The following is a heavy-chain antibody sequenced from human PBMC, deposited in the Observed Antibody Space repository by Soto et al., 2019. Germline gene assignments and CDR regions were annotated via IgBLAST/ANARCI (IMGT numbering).Heavy chain of an antibody. Sequence: GSVKVCCKASGYPFSDYSIHLVRQAPGQGLEWMGWINPNSGGTKYAPKFQGGVTMTRDTSITTAYMELSRLRSCDTAVYNCAKEPATAKTEGVDFWGQGTLVTVSS. D-gene: IGHD1-1*01. CDR2: INPNSGGT. CDR3: AKEPATAKTEGVDF. J-gene: IGHJ4*02. CDR1: GYPFSDYS. V-gene: IGHV1-2*02.